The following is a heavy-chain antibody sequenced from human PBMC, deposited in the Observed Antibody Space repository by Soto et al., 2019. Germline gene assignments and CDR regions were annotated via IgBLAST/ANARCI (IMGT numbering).Heavy chain of an antibody. D-gene: IGHD4-17*01. CDR2: NSYSSNYI. CDR3: ARGRYGDYANWFDP. CDR1: GFIFSSYS. Sequence: EVPLVESGGGLVKPGGSLRLSCAASGFIFSSYSMNWVRQAPGKGLEWVSFNSYSSNYIYYADSVKGRFTISRDNAKNSLYLQMNSLRAEDTAVYHCARGRYGDYANWFDPWGQGTLVTVSS. V-gene: IGHV3-21*01. J-gene: IGHJ5*02.